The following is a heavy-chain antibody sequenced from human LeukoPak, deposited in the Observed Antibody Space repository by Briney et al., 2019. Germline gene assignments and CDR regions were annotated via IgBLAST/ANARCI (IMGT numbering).Heavy chain of an antibody. CDR2: ISWNSGSI. J-gene: IGHJ4*02. CDR1: GFTFARYA. CDR3: AKGIAVAGVPLHGPFDY. Sequence: PGGSLRLSCAASGFTFARYAMSWVRQAPGKGLEWVSGISWNSGSIGYADSVKGRFTISRDNAKNSLYLQMNSLRAEDTALYYCAKGIAVAGVPLHGPFDYWGQGTLVTVSS. V-gene: IGHV3-9*01. D-gene: IGHD6-19*01.